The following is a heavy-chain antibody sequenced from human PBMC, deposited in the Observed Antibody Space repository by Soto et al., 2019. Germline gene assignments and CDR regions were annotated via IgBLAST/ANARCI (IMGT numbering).Heavy chain of an antibody. CDR1: GCSISSGDYY. Sequence: PSETLSLTCSVSGCSISSGDYYWSWIRQPPGKGLEWIGYISYSGTTYYNPSLKSRVIISIDTSKNQFSLKLSSVTAAGTAMYYCARHKNYYDSNLDYWGQGTLVTVSS. D-gene: IGHD3-22*01. CDR3: ARHKNYYDSNLDY. CDR2: ISYSGTT. V-gene: IGHV4-30-4*01. J-gene: IGHJ4*02.